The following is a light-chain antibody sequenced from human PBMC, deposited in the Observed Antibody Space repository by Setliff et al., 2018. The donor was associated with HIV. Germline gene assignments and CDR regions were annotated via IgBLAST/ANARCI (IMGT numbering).Light chain of an antibody. Sequence: EIQITQSPSSLSASVGDRVTITCRTSQPMNSYLNWYQQKPGKSPKLLIFAVSTLQSGVPSRFSGGKSGTDFTLTISSLQAEDSATYFCQQTITNPQTFGQGTKVDIK. CDR1: QPMNSY. CDR3: QQTITNPQT. J-gene: IGKJ1*01. V-gene: IGKV1-39*01. CDR2: AVS.